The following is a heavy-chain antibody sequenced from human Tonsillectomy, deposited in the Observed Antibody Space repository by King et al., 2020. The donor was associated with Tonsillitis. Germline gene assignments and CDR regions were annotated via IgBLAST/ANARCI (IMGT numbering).Heavy chain of an antibody. CDR1: GFTFSSYG. CDR2: ISYDGSNK. Sequence: VQLVQSGGGVVQPGRSLRLSCAGSGFTFSSYGMHWVRQAPGKGLEWVAVISYDGSNKYYSDSVKGRFTISRDNSKNTLYLQMNSLRAEDTAIYYCAKDEPHYYGSGSYYRDYYGMDVWGQGTTVTVSS. CDR3: AKDEPHYYGSGSYYRDYYGMDV. J-gene: IGHJ6*02. V-gene: IGHV3-30*18. D-gene: IGHD3-10*01.